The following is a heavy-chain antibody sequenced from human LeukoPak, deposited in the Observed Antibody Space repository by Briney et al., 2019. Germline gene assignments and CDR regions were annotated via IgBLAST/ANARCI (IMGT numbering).Heavy chain of an antibody. D-gene: IGHD5-18*01. Sequence: GASVKVSCKASGGTFSSYAISWVRQAPGQGLEWMGWINPNSGVTNYAQKFQGRLTMTRDTSISTAYMELSRLRSDDTAVYYCAKAQGQSRYGYGAAYYYYMDVWDKGTTVTVSS. CDR3: AKAQGQSRYGYGAAYYYYMDV. V-gene: IGHV1-2*02. CDR2: INPNSGVT. CDR1: GGTFSSYA. J-gene: IGHJ6*03.